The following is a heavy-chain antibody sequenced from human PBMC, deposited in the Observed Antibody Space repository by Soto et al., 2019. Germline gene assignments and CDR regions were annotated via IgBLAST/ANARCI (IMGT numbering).Heavy chain of an antibody. Sequence: SETLSLTCTVSGGSISSSSYYWGWIRQPPGKGLEWIGSIYYSGSTYYNPSLKSRVTISVDTSKNQFSLKLSSVTAADTAVYYCARVHYYDILTGLEAWFDPWGQGTLVTVSS. D-gene: IGHD3-9*01. CDR3: ARVHYYDILTGLEAWFDP. CDR1: GGSISSSSYY. V-gene: IGHV4-39*01. CDR2: IYYSGST. J-gene: IGHJ5*02.